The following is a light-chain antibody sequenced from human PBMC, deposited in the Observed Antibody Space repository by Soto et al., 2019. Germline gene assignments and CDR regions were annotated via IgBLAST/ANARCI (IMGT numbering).Light chain of an antibody. CDR2: GNS. V-gene: IGLV1-40*01. Sequence: QSVLTQPPSVSGAPGQRVTISCTGSSSNIGAGYDEHWYQQLPGTAPKLLIYGNSNRPSGVPDRFSGSKSGTSVSLAITGLQAEDEAYDYCPSYDSSLSGNVVFGGGTKLTVL. J-gene: IGLJ2*01. CDR1: SSNIGAGYD. CDR3: PSYDSSLSGNVV.